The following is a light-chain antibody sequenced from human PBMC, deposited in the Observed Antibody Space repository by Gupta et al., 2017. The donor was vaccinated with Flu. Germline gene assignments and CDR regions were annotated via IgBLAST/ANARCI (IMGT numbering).Light chain of an antibody. Sequence: QSALTQPASVSGSPGQSITISCTGTSSDVGGYNYVSWYQQHPGKAPKLMIYEVNNRPSGVSNRFSGSKSGNTASLTISGLQTEDEAYYYCSSYPGSSPLFGGWTKLTVL. CDR2: EVN. CDR1: SSDVGGYNY. V-gene: IGLV2-14*01. J-gene: IGLJ3*02. CDR3: SSYPGSSPL.